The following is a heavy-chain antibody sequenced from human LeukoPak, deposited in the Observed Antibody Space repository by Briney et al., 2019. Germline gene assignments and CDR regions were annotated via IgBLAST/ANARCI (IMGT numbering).Heavy chain of an antibody. CDR3: ARHGVAGTFNYFDY. V-gene: IGHV5-51*01. J-gene: IGHJ4*02. CDR2: IYPGDSDT. Sequence: GESLQISCQGSGYRFTSYWIGWVRPLPGKGLEWMGIIYPGDSDTRYSPSFQGQVTISADKSISTAYLQWSSLKASDTAMYYCARHGVAGTFNYFDYWGQGTLVTVSS. D-gene: IGHD6-19*01. CDR1: GYRFTSYW.